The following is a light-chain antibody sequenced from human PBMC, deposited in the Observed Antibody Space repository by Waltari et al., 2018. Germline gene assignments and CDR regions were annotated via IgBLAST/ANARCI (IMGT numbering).Light chain of an antibody. CDR2: RTS. V-gene: IGKV1-5*03. CDR3: QQAWT. J-gene: IGKJ1*01. CDR1: QTINTW. Sequence: SVGDRVTITCRASQTINTWLAWYQQKPGKAPNLLIYRTSTLESGVPSRFSGSGSGTEFTLTISSLQPDDFATYYCQQAWTFGQGTKVEIK.